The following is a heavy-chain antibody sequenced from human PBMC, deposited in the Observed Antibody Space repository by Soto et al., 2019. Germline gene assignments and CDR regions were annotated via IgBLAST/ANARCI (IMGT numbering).Heavy chain of an antibody. CDR3: AKFSRTMSSV. D-gene: IGHD3-10*02. CDR1: GFTFSDYW. V-gene: IGHV3-7*01. J-gene: IGHJ4*02. Sequence: EVQLVESGGGLVQPGGSLRLSCAASGFTFSDYWMSWVRQAPGEGPEWVAIIKPAGSVKQYVDSVQGRFTISRDNAENSLFMQMNSLRVDDTAIYYCAKFSRTMSSVWGQGTLGTVSS. CDR2: IKPAGSVK.